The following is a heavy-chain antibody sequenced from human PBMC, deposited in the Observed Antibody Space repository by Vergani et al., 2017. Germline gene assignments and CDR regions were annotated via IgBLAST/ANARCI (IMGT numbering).Heavy chain of an antibody. V-gene: IGHV4-59*08. CDR1: GGSISSYY. D-gene: IGHD1-26*01. Sequence: QVQLQESGPGLVKPSGTLSLTCAVSGGSISSYYWSWIRQPPGKGLEWIGYIYYSGSTNYNPSLKSRVTISVDTSKNQFSLKLSSVTAADTAVYYCARSGSGSYYDYWGQGTLVSLSS. J-gene: IGHJ4*02. CDR3: ARSGSGSYYDY. CDR2: IYYSGST.